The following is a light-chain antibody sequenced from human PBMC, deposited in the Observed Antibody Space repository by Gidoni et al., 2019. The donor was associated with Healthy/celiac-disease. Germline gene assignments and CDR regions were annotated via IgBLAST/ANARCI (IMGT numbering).Light chain of an antibody. CDR3: QQSYSTPYT. Sequence: DIQMTQSPSSLSASVVDRVTITCRASQSISSYLNWYQQKPGKSPKLLIYAASSLQSGVPSRFSGSGSGTDFTLTISSLQSEDFATYYCQQSYSTPYTFGQGTKLEIK. J-gene: IGKJ2*01. CDR2: AAS. CDR1: QSISSY. V-gene: IGKV1-39*01.